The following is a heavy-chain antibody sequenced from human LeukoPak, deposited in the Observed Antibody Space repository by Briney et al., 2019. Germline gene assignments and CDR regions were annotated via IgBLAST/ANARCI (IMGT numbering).Heavy chain of an antibody. D-gene: IGHD2-21*02. CDR1: GYTFTTYY. Sequence: ASVKVSCKASGYTFTTYYMHWVRQAPGQGLEWMGIINPSGGSTSYAQKFQGSVTMTRDMSTSTVYMELSSLRSEDTAVYYCARTRLRSYLAYCGGDCYSGDAFDIWGQGTMVTVSS. CDR3: ARTRLRSYLAYCGGDCYSGDAFDI. J-gene: IGHJ3*02. CDR2: INPSGGST. V-gene: IGHV1-46*01.